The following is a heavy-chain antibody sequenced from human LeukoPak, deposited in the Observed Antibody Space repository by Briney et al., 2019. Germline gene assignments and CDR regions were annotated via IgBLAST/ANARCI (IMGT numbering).Heavy chain of an antibody. V-gene: IGHV3-66*01. J-gene: IGHJ4*02. CDR1: GFTLSSNY. CDR3: ARDGSG. D-gene: IGHD2-2*03. CDR2: IYNGGST. Sequence: PGGSLRLSCTASGFTLSSNYTSWLRQAPGKGLEWVRVIYNGGSTYFPDSVKGRFNIFRNNSKNTLDLQMKSLRAEDTAVYYCARDGSGWGQGTLVTVSS.